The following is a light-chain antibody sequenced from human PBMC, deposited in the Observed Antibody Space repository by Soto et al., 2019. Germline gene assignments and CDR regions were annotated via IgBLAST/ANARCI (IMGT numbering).Light chain of an antibody. CDR1: QGVSRK. J-gene: IGKJ4*01. CDR2: GAS. CDR3: QQYHTWPFT. V-gene: IGKV3-15*01. Sequence: DIVMTQSQATLSVAPGERVTFSCRASQGVSRKLAWYQHKPGQAPRPLISGASTGATGIPARFSGSGSGTEFTLTISSLQSEDCAIYYCQQYHTWPFTFGGRTKVEIK.